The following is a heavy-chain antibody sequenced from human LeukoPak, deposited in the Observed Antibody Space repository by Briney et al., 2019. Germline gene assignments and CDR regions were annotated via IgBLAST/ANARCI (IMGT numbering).Heavy chain of an antibody. Sequence: SETLSLTCAVYGGSFSGYYWSWIRQPPGKGLEWIGEINHSGSTNYNPSLKSRVTISVDTSKNQFSLKLSSVTAADTAVYYCARQSNYYYGMDVWGQGTTVTVSS. CDR3: ARQSNYYYGMDV. V-gene: IGHV4-34*01. CDR1: GGSFSGYY. J-gene: IGHJ6*02. CDR2: INHSGST.